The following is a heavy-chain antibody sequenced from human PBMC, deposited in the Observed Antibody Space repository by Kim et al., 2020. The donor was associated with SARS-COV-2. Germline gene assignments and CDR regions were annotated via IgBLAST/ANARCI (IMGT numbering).Heavy chain of an antibody. CDR1: GFTFSSYE. D-gene: IGHD3-22*01. CDR2: ISSSGSTI. V-gene: IGHV3-48*03. J-gene: IGHJ6*02. CDR3: ARDDYYDSSGYYWYNYYYGMDV. Sequence: GGSLRLSCAASGFTFSSYEMNWVRQAPGKGLEWVSYISSSGSTIYYADSVKGRFTISRDNAKNSLYLQMNSLRAEDTAVYYCARDDYYDSSGYYWYNYYYGMDVWAQGTTVTVSS.